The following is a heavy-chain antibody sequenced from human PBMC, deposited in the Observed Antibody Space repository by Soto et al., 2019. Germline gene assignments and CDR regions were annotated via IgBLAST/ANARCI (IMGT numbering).Heavy chain of an antibody. CDR3: ARDQRGGDRFDY. CDR2: IYYSGRP. Sequence: SETLSLTCTVSCGSISSGGYYWSWIGQHPGKGLECIGYIYYSGRPYYNPSLKSRVTISVDTSKNQFSLKLSSVTAADTAVYYCARDQRGGDRFDYWGQGTLVTVSS. V-gene: IGHV4-31*03. J-gene: IGHJ4*02. CDR1: CGSISSGGYY. D-gene: IGHD2-21*01.